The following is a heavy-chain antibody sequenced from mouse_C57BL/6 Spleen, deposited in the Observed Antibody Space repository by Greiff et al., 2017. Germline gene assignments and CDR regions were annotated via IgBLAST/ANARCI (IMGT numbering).Heavy chain of an antibody. V-gene: IGHV1-76*01. J-gene: IGHJ1*03. D-gene: IGHD1-1*01. CDR2: IYPGSGNT. CDR3: ASAHYYGSSYFSYWYFDV. CDR1: GYTFTDYY. Sequence: QVQLQQSGAELVRPGASVKLSCKASGYTFTDYYINWVKQRPGQGLEWIARIYPGSGNTYYNEKFKGKATLTAEKSSSTAYMQLSSLTSEDSAVYFCASAHYYGSSYFSYWYFDVWGTGTTVTVSS.